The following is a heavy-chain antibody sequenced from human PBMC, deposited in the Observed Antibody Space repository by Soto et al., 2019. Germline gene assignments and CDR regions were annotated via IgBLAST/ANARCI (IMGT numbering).Heavy chain of an antibody. D-gene: IGHD1-26*01. Sequence: SETLSLTCIVSGGSISSSSYYWGWIRQPPGKGLEWIGSIYYSGSTYYNPSLKSRVTISVDTSKNQFSLKLSSVTPEDTAVYYCARARSPRYGSHGMDVWGQGTTVTVSS. J-gene: IGHJ6*02. CDR3: ARARSPRYGSHGMDV. V-gene: IGHV4-39*01. CDR1: GGSISSSSYY. CDR2: IYYSGST.